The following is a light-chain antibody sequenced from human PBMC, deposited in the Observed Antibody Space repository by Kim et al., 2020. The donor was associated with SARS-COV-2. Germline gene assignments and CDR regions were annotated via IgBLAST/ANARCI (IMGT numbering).Light chain of an antibody. Sequence: APGKTARITCGGNNIGSKSVNWYQQKPGQAPVLVIYYDSDRPSGIPERFSGSNSGNTATLTISRVEAGDEADYYCQMWDSSSDHVVFGGGTQLTVL. CDR1: NIGSKS. V-gene: IGLV3-21*04. CDR2: YDS. CDR3: QMWDSSSDHVV. J-gene: IGLJ2*01.